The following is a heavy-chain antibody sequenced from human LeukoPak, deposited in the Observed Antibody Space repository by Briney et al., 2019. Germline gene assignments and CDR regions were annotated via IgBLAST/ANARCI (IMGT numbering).Heavy chain of an antibody. CDR1: GYTFTGYY. CDR3: ARGTYSSSWLTDY. J-gene: IGHJ4*02. CDR2: INPNSGGT. Sequence: ASVKVSCKASGYTFTGYYMHWVRQAPGQGLEWMGWINPNSGGTNYAQKFQGRVTMTRDTSISTAYMELSRLRSDDTAVYYCARGTYSSSWLTDYWGQGTLVTVSS. V-gene: IGHV1-2*02. D-gene: IGHD6-13*01.